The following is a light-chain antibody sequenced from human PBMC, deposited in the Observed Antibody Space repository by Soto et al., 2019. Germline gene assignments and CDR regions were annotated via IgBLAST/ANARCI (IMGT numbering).Light chain of an antibody. CDR1: SSNIGSNS. Sequence: QSVLTQPPSASGTPGQRVTISCSGSSSNIGSNSVNWYQQLPGTAPKLLMYSSNQRPSGVPDRFSGSKSGTSASLAISVLQYEDEAAYYCAAWDDSLNGVVFGGGTKLTVL. V-gene: IGLV1-44*01. CDR3: AAWDDSLNGVV. CDR2: SSN. J-gene: IGLJ2*01.